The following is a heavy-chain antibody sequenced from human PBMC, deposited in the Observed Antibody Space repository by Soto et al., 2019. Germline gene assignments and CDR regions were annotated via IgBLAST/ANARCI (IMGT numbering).Heavy chain of an antibody. CDR3: ARDGGFYGSCSSSSYYYYMDV. CDR2: IIPIFGTA. V-gene: IGHV1-69*13. J-gene: IGHJ6*03. Sequence: ASVKVSCKASGGTFSSYAISWVRQAPGQGLEWMGGIIPIFGTANYAQKFQGRVTTTADESTSTSYLELSSLRSEDTAVYYCARDGGFYGSCSSSSYYYYMDVWGKGTTVTVSS. CDR1: GGTFSSYA. D-gene: IGHD3-10*01.